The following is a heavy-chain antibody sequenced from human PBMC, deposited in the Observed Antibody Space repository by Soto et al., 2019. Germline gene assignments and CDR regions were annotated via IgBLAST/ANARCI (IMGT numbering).Heavy chain of an antibody. Sequence: SETLSLTCAVYGGSFSGYYWSWIRQPPGKGLEWIGEINHSGSTNYNPSLKSRVTISVDTSKNQFSLKLSSVTAADTAVYYCARVIGYCSGGSCLRYYYYMDVWGKGTTVTVSS. CDR3: ARVIGYCSGGSCLRYYYYMDV. CDR2: INHSGST. V-gene: IGHV4-34*01. D-gene: IGHD2-15*01. J-gene: IGHJ6*03. CDR1: GGSFSGYY.